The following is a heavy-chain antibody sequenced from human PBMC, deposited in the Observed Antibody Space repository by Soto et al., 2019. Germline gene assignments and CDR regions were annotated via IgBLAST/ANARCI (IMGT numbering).Heavy chain of an antibody. Sequence: PGGSLRLSCAASGFTFNIYALHWVRQAPGKGLEWVAVISFDGTKKYYSDSVKGRFTISRDNLKNTLYLQMNNLSVEDAALYFCAREDDYGYRYINYGLDVWGQGTTVTVSS. D-gene: IGHD4-17*01. V-gene: IGHV3-30-3*01. CDR1: GFTFNIYA. CDR3: AREDDYGYRYINYGLDV. CDR2: ISFDGTKK. J-gene: IGHJ6*02.